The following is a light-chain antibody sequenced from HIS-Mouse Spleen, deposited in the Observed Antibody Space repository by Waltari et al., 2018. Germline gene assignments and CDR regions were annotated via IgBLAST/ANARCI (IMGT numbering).Light chain of an antibody. J-gene: IGLJ2*01. CDR2: DVS. CDR3: CSYAGSYTLV. V-gene: IGLV2-11*01. CDR1: SSDVGGYNY. Sequence: QSALTQPRSVSGSPGQSVPISCTGTSSDVGGYNYVPWYHQHPGKAPKLMIYDVSKRPSGVPDRFSGSKSGNTASLTISGLQAEDEADYYCCSYAGSYTLVFGGGTKLTVL.